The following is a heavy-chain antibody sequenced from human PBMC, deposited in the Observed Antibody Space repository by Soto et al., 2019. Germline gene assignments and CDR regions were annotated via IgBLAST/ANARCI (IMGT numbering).Heavy chain of an antibody. CDR1: VGSFSGYY. D-gene: IGHD2-15*01. J-gene: IGHJ5*02. V-gene: IGHV4-34*01. Sequence: SETLSLTCAVYVGSFSGYYWSWIRQPSGKGLEWIGEINHSGRTNHNPSLKSRVTISVDTSKNQFSLKLSSVAAADTAVYYCARGSYCSGGYCFGGFDPWGQGTLVTVSS. CDR2: INHSGRT. CDR3: ARGSYCSGGYCFGGFDP.